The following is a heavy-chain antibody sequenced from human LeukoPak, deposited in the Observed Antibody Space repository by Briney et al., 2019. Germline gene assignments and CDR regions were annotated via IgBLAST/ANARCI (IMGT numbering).Heavy chain of an antibody. CDR3: TRGMLDYYDSSGFSSTDY. J-gene: IGHJ4*02. CDR1: GFKFKSYW. D-gene: IGHD3-22*01. Sequence: GGSLRLSCVASGFKFKSYWMHWVRQAPGKGLVWIARVNGDGSKTDYADPVKGRFVTSRGNAKDTLYLQMDSLTAEDTAVYFCTRGMLDYYDSSGFSSTDYWGQGTLVTVSS. CDR2: VNGDGSKT. V-gene: IGHV3-74*01.